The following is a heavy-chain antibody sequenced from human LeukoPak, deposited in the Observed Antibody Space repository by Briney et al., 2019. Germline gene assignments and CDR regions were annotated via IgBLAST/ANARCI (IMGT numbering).Heavy chain of an antibody. D-gene: IGHD3-10*01. Sequence: SVKVSCKASGGTFSSYAISWVRQAPGQGLEWMGGIIPIFGTANYAHKFQGRVTNTADESTSTAYMELSSLRSEDTGVYYCARGYYYGSGWLGITKMDVWGKGTTVTISS. CDR1: GGTFSSYA. J-gene: IGHJ6*04. V-gene: IGHV1-69*13. CDR3: ARGYYYGSGWLGITKMDV. CDR2: IIPIFGTA.